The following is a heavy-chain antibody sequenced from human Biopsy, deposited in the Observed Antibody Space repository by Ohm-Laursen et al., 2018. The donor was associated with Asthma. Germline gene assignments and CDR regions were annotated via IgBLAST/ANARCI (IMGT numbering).Heavy chain of an antibody. V-gene: IGHV4-61*01. CDR3: ARVPTTLRYFDL. J-gene: IGHJ2*01. CDR1: GGSVSSGSYY. Sequence: SETLSLTCTVSGGSVSSGSYYWSWIRQPPGKGLAWVSYISYSGNTDYNPSLKSRLTISMDTSKNRFSLKLSSVTAADTAVYYCARVPTTLRYFDLWGRGTLVTVSS. CDR2: ISYSGNT. D-gene: IGHD2-15*01.